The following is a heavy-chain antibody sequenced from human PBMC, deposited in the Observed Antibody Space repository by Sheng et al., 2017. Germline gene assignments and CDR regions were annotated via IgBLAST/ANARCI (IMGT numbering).Heavy chain of an antibody. J-gene: IGHJ4*02. D-gene: IGHD2-15*01. CDR3: ASSSFRGLFDY. CDR1: GFTVTSNY. CDR2: IYGGGET. V-gene: IGHV3-66*02. Sequence: EVQLVESGGGLVQPGGSLRLSCSVSGFTVTSNYMGWVRQAPGKGLEWVSIIYGGGETYYAASVKGRFTISRDTSKNTMFFQMNSLRTEDAAVYYCASSSFRGLFDYWGQGTLVTVSS.